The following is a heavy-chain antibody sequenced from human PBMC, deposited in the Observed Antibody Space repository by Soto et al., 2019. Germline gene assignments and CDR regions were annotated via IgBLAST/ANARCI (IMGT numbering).Heavy chain of an antibody. CDR1: GGRFSSNP. CDR2: TIPTFGAG. V-gene: IGHV1-69*06. J-gene: IGHJ4*02. CDR3: ARRQTRAYNRYFDS. D-gene: IGHD2-21*01. Sequence: SVNVYFKTAGGRFSSNPASLMRQAPGQGLEWMGGTIPTFGAGSYAQRFQGRLTITADKSTNTAYMELSSLRPEDTAVYYCARRQTRAYNRYFDSWGQGTKVTVSS.